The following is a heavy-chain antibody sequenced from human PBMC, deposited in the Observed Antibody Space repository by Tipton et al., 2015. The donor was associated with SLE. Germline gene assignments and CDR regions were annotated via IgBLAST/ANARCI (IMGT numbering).Heavy chain of an antibody. J-gene: IGHJ5*02. CDR1: GGSISSHY. CDR3: AKLAAAGPNWFDP. D-gene: IGHD6-13*01. CDR2: IYYSGST. Sequence: TLSLTCTVSGGSISSHYWSWIRQPPGKGLEWIGSIYYSGSTYYNPSLKSRVTISVDTSKNQFSLKLSSVTAADTAVYYCAKLAAAGPNWFDPWGQGTLVTVSS. V-gene: IGHV4-59*05.